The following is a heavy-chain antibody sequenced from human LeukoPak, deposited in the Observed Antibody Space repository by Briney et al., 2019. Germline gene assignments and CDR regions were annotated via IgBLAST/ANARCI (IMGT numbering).Heavy chain of an antibody. V-gene: IGHV3-11*04. CDR2: ISSSGSTI. Sequence: GGSLRLSCAASGFTFSDYYMSWIRQAPGKGLEWVSYISSSGSTIYYADSVKGRFTISRDNSKNTLYLQMNSLRAEDTAVYYCAREKFPAVPFGVYFDYWGQGTLVTVSS. CDR1: GFTFSDYY. CDR3: AREKFPAVPFGVYFDY. D-gene: IGHD3-16*01. J-gene: IGHJ4*02.